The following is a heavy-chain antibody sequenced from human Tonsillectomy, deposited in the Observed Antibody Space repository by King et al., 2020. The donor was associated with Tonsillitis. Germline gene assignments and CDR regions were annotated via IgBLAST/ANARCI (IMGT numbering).Heavy chain of an antibody. V-gene: IGHV5-51*01. D-gene: IGHD5-18*01. CDR2: IYPGDSDT. CDR3: ARQFGYGLPPHGWFDP. J-gene: IGHJ5*02. CDR1: GYSFTSYW. Sequence: VQLVESGAEVKKPGESLKISCKGSGYSFTSYWIGWVRQMPGKGLEWMGIIYPGDSDTRYSPSFQGQVTISADKSISTAYLQWSSLKASDTAMYYCARQFGYGLPPHGWFDPWGQGTLVTVSS.